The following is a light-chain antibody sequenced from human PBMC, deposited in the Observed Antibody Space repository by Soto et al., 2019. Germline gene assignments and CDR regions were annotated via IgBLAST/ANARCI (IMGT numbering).Light chain of an antibody. J-gene: IGLJ3*02. CDR1: SSDVGGYDF. V-gene: IGLV2-11*01. Sequence: QSALTRPRSVSGSPGQSVTISCTGTSSDVGGYDFVSWYQQHPGKAPKLTIYDVTKRPSWVPDRFSGAKSGNSASLTISGFRAEDEADYYCCSYAGSYNLGVFGGGTKLTVL. CDR2: DVT. CDR3: CSYAGSYNLGV.